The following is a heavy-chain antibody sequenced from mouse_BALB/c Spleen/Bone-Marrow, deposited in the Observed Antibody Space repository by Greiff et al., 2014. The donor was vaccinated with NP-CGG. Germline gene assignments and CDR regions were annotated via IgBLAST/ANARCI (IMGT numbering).Heavy chain of an antibody. CDR2: IDPANGNT. V-gene: IGHV14-3*02. CDR1: GFNIKDTY. D-gene: IGHD1-1*01. CDR3: ASYYYGSSLFAY. J-gene: IGHJ3*01. Sequence: VQLKQSGAKLVKPGASVKLSCTASGFNIKDTYMHWVKQRPEQGLEWIGRIDPANGNTKYDPKFQGKATITADTSSNTAYLQLSSLTSEDTAVYYCASYYYGSSLFAYWGQGTLVTVSA.